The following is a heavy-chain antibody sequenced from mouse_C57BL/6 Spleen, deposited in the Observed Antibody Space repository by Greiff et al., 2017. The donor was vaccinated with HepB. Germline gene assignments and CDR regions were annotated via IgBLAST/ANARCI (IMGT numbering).Heavy chain of an antibody. J-gene: IGHJ3*01. CDR1: GYTFTDYN. V-gene: IGHV1-22*01. CDR2: INPNNGGT. Sequence: EVQLQQSGPELVKPGASVKMSCKASGYTFTDYNMHWVKQSHGKSLEWIGYINPNNGGTSYNQKFKGKATLTVNKSSSTAYMELRSLTSEDSAVYYGARWELTSAWFAYWGQGTLVTVSA. D-gene: IGHD1-1*02. CDR3: ARWELTSAWFAY.